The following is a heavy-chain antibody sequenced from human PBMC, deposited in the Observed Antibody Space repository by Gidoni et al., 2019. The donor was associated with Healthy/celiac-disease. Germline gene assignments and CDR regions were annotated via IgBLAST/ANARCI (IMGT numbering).Heavy chain of an antibody. Sequence: VQLLQTGAKVKKPGASVQVTCTADGDTFTSYVLIWVRQATGQGLEWMGWMNPSRGNTGYAQKFQSRATMTRNTSISIAYMGLSSLRSEDTALYYCARVLEPNAFDIWGQGTMVTVSS. J-gene: IGHJ3*02. CDR3: ARVLEPNAFDI. V-gene: IGHV1-8*01. D-gene: IGHD3-3*01. CDR2: MNPSRGNT. CDR1: GDTFTSYV.